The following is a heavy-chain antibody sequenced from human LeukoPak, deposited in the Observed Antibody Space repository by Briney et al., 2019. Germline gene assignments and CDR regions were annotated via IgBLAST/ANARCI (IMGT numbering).Heavy chain of an antibody. CDR1: GFAFGGYE. V-gene: IGHV3-48*03. Sequence: PGGSLRLSCAASGFAFGGYEMNWVRQAPGKGLEWVSYISSGGSTIHYADSVKGRFTISRDNAKKSLHLQMNSLRAEDTAVYYCARGSSSSGWYLGFDPWGQGTLVTVSS. J-gene: IGHJ5*02. D-gene: IGHD6-19*01. CDR2: ISSGGSTI. CDR3: ARGSSSSGWYLGFDP.